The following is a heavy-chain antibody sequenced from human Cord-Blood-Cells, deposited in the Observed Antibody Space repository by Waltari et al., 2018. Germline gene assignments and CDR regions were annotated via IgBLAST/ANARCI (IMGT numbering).Heavy chain of an antibody. D-gene: IGHD6-13*01. Sequence: QVQLVQSGAEVKKPGASVKVSCKASGYTLTSYYMHWVRQAPGQGLEWMGIINPSGGSTSYAQKFQGRVTMTRDTSTSTVYMELSSLRSEDTAVYYCARDGAAAGFDYWGQGTLVTVSS. J-gene: IGHJ4*02. CDR1: GYTLTSYY. CDR2: INPSGGST. CDR3: ARDGAAAGFDY. V-gene: IGHV1-46*01.